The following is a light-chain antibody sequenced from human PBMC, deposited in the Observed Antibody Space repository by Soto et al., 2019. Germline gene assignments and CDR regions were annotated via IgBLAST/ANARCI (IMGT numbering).Light chain of an antibody. Sequence: AIQMTQSPLFLSASIGDRVTITCRASQDISSYLAWYQQKPGKAPNLLIYVASTLQSGVPSRFSGSGSGTDFTLTISRLQSEDFATYYCQQYYEFPLTFGGGTKVQIK. CDR3: QQYYEFPLT. CDR2: VAS. CDR1: QDISSY. J-gene: IGKJ4*01. V-gene: IGKV1-8*01.